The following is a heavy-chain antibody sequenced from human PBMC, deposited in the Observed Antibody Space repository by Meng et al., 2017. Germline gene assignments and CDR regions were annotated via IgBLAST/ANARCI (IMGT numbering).Heavy chain of an antibody. Sequence: QVQLVESGGGVVQPGRSLRLSCAASGFTFSSYAMHWVRQAPGKGLEWVAVISYDGSNKYYADSVKGRFTISRDNSKNTLYLQMNSLRAEDTAVYYCAHFDYWGQETLVTVSS. CDR1: GFTFSSYA. J-gene: IGHJ4*02. V-gene: IGHV3-30*01. CDR3: AHFDY. CDR2: ISYDGSNK.